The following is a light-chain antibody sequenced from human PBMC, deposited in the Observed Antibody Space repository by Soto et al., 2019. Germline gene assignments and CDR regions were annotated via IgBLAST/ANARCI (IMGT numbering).Light chain of an antibody. CDR2: DAS. CDR3: QQYHNWPPLT. CDR1: QSVSSN. V-gene: IGKV3-15*01. Sequence: EIVMTQSPATLSVSPGERATLSCRASQSVSSNLAWYQQKPGQAPRLLIYDASTRDTGIPARFSGRGSGTEFTLTISSLQSEDFAFYYCQQYHNWPPLTFGGGTKVEIK. J-gene: IGKJ4*01.